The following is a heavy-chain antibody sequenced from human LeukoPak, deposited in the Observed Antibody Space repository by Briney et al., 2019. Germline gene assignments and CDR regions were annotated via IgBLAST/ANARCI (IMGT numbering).Heavy chain of an antibody. CDR2: IYSGGST. J-gene: IGHJ4*02. V-gene: IGHV3-53*01. Sequence: PGGSLILSCAASGFTVSNNYMNWVRQAPGKGLEWVSVIYSGGSTYYADSVQGRFTISRDNSKNTLYLQMNSLRAEDTAVYFCARGQRAAAGFDSWGQGTLVTVSS. CDR3: ARGQRAAAGFDS. CDR1: GFTVSNNY. D-gene: IGHD6-13*01.